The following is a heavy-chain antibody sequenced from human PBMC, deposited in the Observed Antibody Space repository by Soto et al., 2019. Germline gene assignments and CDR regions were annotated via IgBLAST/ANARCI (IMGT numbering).Heavy chain of an antibody. V-gene: IGHV3-30-3*01. J-gene: IGHJ4*02. Sequence: QVQVVESGGGVVQPGRSLRLSCAASGFTFSNYAMHWVRQAPGKGLEWVAVISYDGSNKYYADSVKGRLTISRDNSKNPVVLALDSPRAGDTAVYFCARAGFNYYFDYWGLGTLVTVSS. CDR3: ARAGFNYYFDY. CDR1: GFTFSNYA. CDR2: ISYDGSNK.